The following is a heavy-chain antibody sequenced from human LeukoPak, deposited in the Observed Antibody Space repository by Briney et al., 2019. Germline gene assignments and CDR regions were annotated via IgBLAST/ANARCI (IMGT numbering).Heavy chain of an antibody. CDR2: ISAYNGNT. D-gene: IGHD3-9*01. Sequence: ASVKVSCKASGYTFTSYGISWVRQALGQGLEWMGWISAYNGNTNYAQKLQGRVTMTTDTSTSTAYMELRSLRSDDTAAYYCARADTISDAFDIWGQGTMVTVSS. CDR1: GYTFTSYG. J-gene: IGHJ3*02. V-gene: IGHV1-18*01. CDR3: ARADTISDAFDI.